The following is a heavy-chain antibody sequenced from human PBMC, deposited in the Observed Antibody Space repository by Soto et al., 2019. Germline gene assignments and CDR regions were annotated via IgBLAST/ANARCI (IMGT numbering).Heavy chain of an antibody. CDR1: GFTFSGSA. Sequence: GGSLRLSCAASGFTFSGSAMHWVRQASGKGLEWVGRIRSKANSYATAYAASVKGRFTISRDDSKNTAYLQMNSLKTEDTAVYYCTRLSIAAAGIHWGQGTLVTVSS. D-gene: IGHD6-13*01. J-gene: IGHJ4*02. V-gene: IGHV3-73*01. CDR2: IRSKANSYAT. CDR3: TRLSIAAAGIH.